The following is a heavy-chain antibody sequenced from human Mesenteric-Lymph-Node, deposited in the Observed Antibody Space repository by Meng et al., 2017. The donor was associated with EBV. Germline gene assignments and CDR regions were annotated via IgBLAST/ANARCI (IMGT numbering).Heavy chain of an antibody. J-gene: IGHJ4*02. CDR3: ARDLWGADY. V-gene: IGHV4-39*07. Sequence: QLQLQGSGPGLVKPSETLSLTCTVSGDSISSSSYYWGWIRQPPGKGLEWIGNIYYSGSTYYNPSLKSRVTISLDTSKNQFSLKLSSVTAADTAVYYCARDLWGADYWGQGTLVTVSS. D-gene: IGHD7-27*01. CDR1: GDSISSSSYY. CDR2: IYYSGST.